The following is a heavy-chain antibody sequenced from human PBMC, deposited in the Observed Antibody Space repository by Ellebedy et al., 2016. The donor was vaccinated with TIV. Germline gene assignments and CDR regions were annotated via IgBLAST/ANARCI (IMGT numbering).Heavy chain of an antibody. CDR1: GFTFSNSW. D-gene: IGHD6-13*01. Sequence: GESLKISXAASGFTFSNSWMHWVRQAPGKGLVWVSGMDSDGSRINYADPVKGRFTISRDHAKNTLSLQMNSLRAEDTAVYYCARGMSSSWYYWGQGTGVTVSS. J-gene: IGHJ4*02. CDR3: ARGMSSSWYY. CDR2: MDSDGSRI. V-gene: IGHV3-74*01.